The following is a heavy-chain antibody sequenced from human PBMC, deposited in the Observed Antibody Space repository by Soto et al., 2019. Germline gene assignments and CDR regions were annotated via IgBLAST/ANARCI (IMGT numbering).Heavy chain of an antibody. CDR2: IYYSGST. Sequence: WETLSLTCTVSGGSISSDSYYWSWIRQPPGKGLEWIGYIYYSGSTNYNPSLKSRVTISVDTSKNQFSLKLSSVTAADTAVYYCARVWGGAFDIWGQGTMVTVSS. J-gene: IGHJ3*02. D-gene: IGHD3-10*01. V-gene: IGHV4-61*01. CDR3: ARVWGGAFDI. CDR1: GGSISSDSYY.